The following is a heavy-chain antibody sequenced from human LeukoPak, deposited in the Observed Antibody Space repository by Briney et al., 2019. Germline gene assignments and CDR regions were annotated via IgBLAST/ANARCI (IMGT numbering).Heavy chain of an antibody. D-gene: IGHD1-1*01. CDR3: VRVWPPNAIDRGMSYSYFNALDV. V-gene: IGHV1-18*01. CDR2: ISPYDGNT. Sequence: ASVKVSCKASNYTFASYGLSWVRQAPGQGLQWVGWISPYDGNTDYAQRFQARVTMSIDKATRTVYMDLKRLRLDDTAVYYCVRVWPPNAIDRGMSYSYFNALDVWGQGTTVIVSS. CDR1: NYTFASYG. J-gene: IGHJ6*02.